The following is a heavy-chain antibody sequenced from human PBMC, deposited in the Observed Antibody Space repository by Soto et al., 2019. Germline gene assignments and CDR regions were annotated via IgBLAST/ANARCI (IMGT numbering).Heavy chain of an antibody. D-gene: IGHD6-19*01. CDR3: ARRGIAVACPSPCYSYDGTDV. CDR1: GYSFTSYW. J-gene: IGHJ6*02. CDR2: IDPSDSYT. Sequence: GESRKISCKGSGYSFTSYWISWVRQMPGKGLEWMGRIDPSDSYTNYSPSFQGHVTISADKSISTAYLQWSSLKASDTAMYYCARRGIAVACPSPCYSYDGTDVWGQGTTVT. V-gene: IGHV5-10-1*01.